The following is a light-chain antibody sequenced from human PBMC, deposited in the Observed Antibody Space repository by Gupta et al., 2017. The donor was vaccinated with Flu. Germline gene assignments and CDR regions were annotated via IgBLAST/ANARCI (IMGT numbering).Light chain of an antibody. CDR1: QSISTN. V-gene: IGKV1-39*02. J-gene: IGKJ4*01. CDR3: QHGDSSQIT. CDR2: TAS. Sequence: THMTQPRSSLSASVGDRVTITCRASQSISTNLNWYQQKPGKAHNLLIYTASTLQSGVPSRFGDGGSGTEFTLTISRLQPEDVATYYCQHGDSSQITFGGGTKVEI.